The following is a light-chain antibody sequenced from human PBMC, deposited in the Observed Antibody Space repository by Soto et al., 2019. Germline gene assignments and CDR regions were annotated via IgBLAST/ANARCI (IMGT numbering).Light chain of an antibody. CDR2: DTS. V-gene: IGKV3-20*01. Sequence: EIVLTQSPGTLSLSPGERATLSCRASQSVSSSYLAWYQQKPGQAPRLLIYDTSSRATGIPDRFSGSGSGTDFTLDISRLEPEDFAVYYCQQCGSSPSFGNGTKVELK. J-gene: IGKJ1*01. CDR3: QQCGSSPS. CDR1: QSVSSSY.